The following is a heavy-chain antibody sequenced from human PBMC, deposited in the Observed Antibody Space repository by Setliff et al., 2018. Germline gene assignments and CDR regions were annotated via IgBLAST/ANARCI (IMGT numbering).Heavy chain of an antibody. V-gene: IGHV4-38-2*02. J-gene: IGHJ4*02. Sequence: KPSETLSLTCIVSGYSISSGYYWGWIRQPPGKGLEWIGSIYHSGSTYYNPSLKSRVTISVDTSKNQFSLKLSSVTAADTAVYYCARLDSSSRVDYWGQGTLVTVSS. CDR1: GYSISSGYY. D-gene: IGHD6-13*01. CDR2: IYHSGST. CDR3: ARLDSSSRVDY.